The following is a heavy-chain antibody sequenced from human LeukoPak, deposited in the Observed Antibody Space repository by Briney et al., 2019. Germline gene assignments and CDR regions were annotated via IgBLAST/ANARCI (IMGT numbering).Heavy chain of an antibody. CDR2: MNPNSGNT. J-gene: IGHJ4*02. CDR3: ARGMDTVMVDY. V-gene: IGHV1-8*01. CDR1: GYTFTSYD. Sequence: ASLKASCKASGYTFTSYDINWVRQATGQRLEWMGWMNPNSGNTGYAQKFQGRVTMTRNTSISTAYMELSSLRSEDTAVYYCARGMDTVMVDYWGQGTLVTVSS. D-gene: IGHD5-18*01.